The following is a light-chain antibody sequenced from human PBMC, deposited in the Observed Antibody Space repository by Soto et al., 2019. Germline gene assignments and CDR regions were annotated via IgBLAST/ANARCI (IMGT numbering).Light chain of an antibody. V-gene: IGLV2-14*03. CDR3: SSYTISSTYVV. CDR2: DVN. Sequence: QSALTQPASVSGSPGQSITISCTGSSSDVGGYNYVSWYQRRPGKAPKLMIYDVNNRPSGVSNRFSGSKSGNMASLTISGLQAEDEADYYCSSYTISSTYVVFDGGTKLTVL. CDR1: SSDVGGYNY. J-gene: IGLJ2*01.